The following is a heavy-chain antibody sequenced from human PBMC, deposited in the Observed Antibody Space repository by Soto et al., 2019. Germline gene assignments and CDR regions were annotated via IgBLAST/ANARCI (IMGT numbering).Heavy chain of an antibody. CDR2: IKQDGSEK. D-gene: IGHD3-9*01. CDR3: ARSGERHFAWFLPLDY. V-gene: IGHV3-7*01. Sequence: GGSLRLSCAASGITFSSYWMSWVRQAPGKGLEWVANIKQDGSEKYYVDSVKGRFTISRDNAKNSLYLQMNSLRAEDTAVYYCARSGERHFAWFLPLDYWGQGTLVTVSS. CDR1: GITFSSYW. J-gene: IGHJ4*02.